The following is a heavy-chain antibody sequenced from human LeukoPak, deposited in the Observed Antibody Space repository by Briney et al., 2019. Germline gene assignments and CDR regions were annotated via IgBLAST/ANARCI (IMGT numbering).Heavy chain of an antibody. CDR3: ARALAYGSGSYPDGYYYMDV. CDR1: GGSISSGSYY. Sequence: SQTLSLTCTVSGGSISSGSYYWSWIRQPAGKGLEWIGRIYTSGSTNYNPSLKSRVTISVDTSKNQFSLKLSSVTAADTAVYYCARALAYGSGSYPDGYYYMDVWGKGTTVTISS. V-gene: IGHV4-61*02. CDR2: IYTSGST. J-gene: IGHJ6*03. D-gene: IGHD3-10*01.